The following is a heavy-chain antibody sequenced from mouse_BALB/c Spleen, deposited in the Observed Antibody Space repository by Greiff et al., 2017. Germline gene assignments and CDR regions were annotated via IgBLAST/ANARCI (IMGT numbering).Heavy chain of an antibody. CDR3: ARDPYGNYVGVDY. V-gene: IGHV5-4*02. CDR1: GFTFSDYY. D-gene: IGHD2-1*01. J-gene: IGHJ4*01. Sequence: DVMLVESGGGLVKPGGSLKLSCAASGFTFSDYYMYWVRQTPEKRLEWVATISDGGSYTYYPDSVKGRFTISRDNAKNNLYLQMSRLKSEDTAMYYCARDPYGNYVGVDYWGQGTSVTVSA. CDR2: ISDGGSYT.